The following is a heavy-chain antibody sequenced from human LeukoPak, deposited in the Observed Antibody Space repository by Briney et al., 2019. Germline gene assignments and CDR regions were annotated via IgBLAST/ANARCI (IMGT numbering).Heavy chain of an antibody. Sequence: TGGSLRLSCAASGFTFSSYGMHWARQAPGKGLEWVAFIRYDGSNKYYADSVKGRFTISRDNSKNTLYLQMNSLRAEDTAVYYCAKDGGVQLWFSYWGQGTLVTVSS. D-gene: IGHD5-18*01. J-gene: IGHJ4*02. CDR2: IRYDGSNK. CDR3: AKDGGVQLWFSY. V-gene: IGHV3-30*02. CDR1: GFTFSSYG.